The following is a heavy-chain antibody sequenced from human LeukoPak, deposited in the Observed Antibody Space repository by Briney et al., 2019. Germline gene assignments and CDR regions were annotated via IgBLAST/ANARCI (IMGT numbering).Heavy chain of an antibody. V-gene: IGHV4-39*01. J-gene: IGHJ3*02. Sequence: SETLSLTCTVCGGSISSWRYYWGWVRQPPGEGLEWIENIYYSGSTYYNPSLTIRVTMSVYTAKNQFSLKLSSVTAADTAVYYCARQVTMIVVAYDFDIWGQGTMVTVSS. D-gene: IGHD3-22*01. CDR1: GGSISSWRYY. CDR2: IYYSGST. CDR3: ARQVTMIVVAYDFDI.